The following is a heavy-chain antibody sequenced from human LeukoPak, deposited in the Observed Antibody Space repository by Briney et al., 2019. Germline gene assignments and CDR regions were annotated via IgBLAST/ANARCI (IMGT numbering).Heavy chain of an antibody. Sequence: GGSLRLSCAASGFTFSSYAMSWVRQAPRKGLEWVSAISGSGGSTYYADSVKGRFTISRDNSKNTLYLQMNSLRAEDTAVYYCAKAQYSSSWTNDYWGQGTLVTVSS. V-gene: IGHV3-23*01. CDR3: AKAQYSSSWTNDY. CDR2: ISGSGGST. CDR1: GFTFSSYA. J-gene: IGHJ4*02. D-gene: IGHD6-13*01.